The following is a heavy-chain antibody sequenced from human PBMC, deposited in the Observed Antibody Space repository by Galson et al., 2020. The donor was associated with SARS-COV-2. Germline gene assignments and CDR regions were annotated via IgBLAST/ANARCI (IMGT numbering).Heavy chain of an antibody. V-gene: IGHV4-31*03. CDR3: AREREYDYVWGSQRRAEPFDI. D-gene: IGHD3-16*01. CDR1: GGSVSSGGYF. J-gene: IGHJ3*02. Sequence: ASETLSLTCTVSGGSVSSGGYFWSWIRQHPGKGLEWIGHIYANGITYYNPSLKSRLSMSVDTSKNHFSLRLTSVTAADTAVYYCAREREYDYVWGSQRRAEPFDIWCQGTMVTVSS. CDR2: IYANGIT.